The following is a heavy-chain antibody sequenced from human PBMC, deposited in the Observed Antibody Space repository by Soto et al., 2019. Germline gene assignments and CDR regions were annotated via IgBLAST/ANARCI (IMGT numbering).Heavy chain of an antibody. V-gene: IGHV4-38-2*01. J-gene: IGHJ4*02. CDR2: IYHSGST. Sequence: ETLSLTCAVSGYSISSGYYWGWIRQPPGKGLEWIGSIYHSGSTYYNPSLKSRVTISVDTSKNQFSLKLSSVTAADTAVYYCARVPTDYYGSGTFDYWGQGXLVTVYS. D-gene: IGHD3-10*01. CDR1: GYSISSGYY. CDR3: ARVPTDYYGSGTFDY.